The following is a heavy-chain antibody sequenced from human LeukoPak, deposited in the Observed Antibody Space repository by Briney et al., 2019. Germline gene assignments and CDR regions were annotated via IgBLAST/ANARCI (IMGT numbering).Heavy chain of an antibody. CDR1: GGTFSSYA. CDR2: IIPIFGTA. D-gene: IGHD5-12*01. V-gene: IGHV1-69*01. Sequence: EASVKVSCKASGGTFSSYAISWVRQAPGQGLEWMGGIIPIFGTANYAQKFQGRVTITADESTSTAYMELSSLRSEDTAVYYCARGPGNIEVATIIHHHRMDRRGQGTTVTVSS. CDR3: ARGPGNIEVATIIHHHRMDR. J-gene: IGHJ6*02.